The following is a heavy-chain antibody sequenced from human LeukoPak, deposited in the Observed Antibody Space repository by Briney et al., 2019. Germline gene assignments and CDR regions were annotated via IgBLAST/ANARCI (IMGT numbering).Heavy chain of an antibody. Sequence: SETLSLTCTVSGGSISRHYWSWIRQAPGKGLEWIGYIYYSGSTNYNPSLKSRVTISVDTYKNQFSLKLGSVTAADTAMYYCAKLIGDIAVSGTSWFVPWGQGTLVTVSS. CDR1: GGSISRHY. CDR3: AKLIGDIAVSGTSWFVP. V-gene: IGHV4-59*11. J-gene: IGHJ5*02. CDR2: IYYSGST. D-gene: IGHD6-19*01.